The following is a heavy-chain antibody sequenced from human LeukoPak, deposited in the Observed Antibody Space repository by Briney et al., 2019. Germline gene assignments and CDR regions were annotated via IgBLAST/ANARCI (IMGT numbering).Heavy chain of an antibody. CDR3: ARGSPGWYEPLSLDY. CDR2: IYYSGST. V-gene: IGHV4-39*07. CDR1: GGSISSSSYY. D-gene: IGHD6-19*01. J-gene: IGHJ4*02. Sequence: SETLSLTCTVSGGSISSSSYYWGWIRQPPGKGLEWIGSIYYSGSTYYNPSLKSRVTISVDTSKNQFSLKLSSVTAADTAVYYCARGSPGWYEPLSLDYWGQGTLVTVSS.